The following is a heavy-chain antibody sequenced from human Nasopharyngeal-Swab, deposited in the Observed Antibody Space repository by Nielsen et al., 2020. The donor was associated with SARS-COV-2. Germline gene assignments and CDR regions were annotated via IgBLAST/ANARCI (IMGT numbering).Heavy chain of an antibody. CDR2: IYHSGST. CDR3: ATRRHGH. J-gene: IGHJ4*02. V-gene: IGHV4-4*02. D-gene: IGHD3/OR15-3a*01. Sequence: VRQAPGKGLEWIGEIYHSGSTNYKPSLKSRVTISVDKSKNQFSLKLSSVTAADTAVYYCATRRHGHWGQGTLVTVSS.